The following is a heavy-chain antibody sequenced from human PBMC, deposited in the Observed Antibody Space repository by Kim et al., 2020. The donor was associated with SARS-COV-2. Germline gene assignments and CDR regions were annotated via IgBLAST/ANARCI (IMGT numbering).Heavy chain of an antibody. D-gene: IGHD2-15*01. V-gene: IGHV3-74*01. Sequence: TNADSVKGRFTSTKDTAKITLYLQMNSLRAEDTAVYYCARVLPGGYYYMDGWGKGTTVTVS. CDR3: ARVLPGGYYYMDG. J-gene: IGHJ6*03.